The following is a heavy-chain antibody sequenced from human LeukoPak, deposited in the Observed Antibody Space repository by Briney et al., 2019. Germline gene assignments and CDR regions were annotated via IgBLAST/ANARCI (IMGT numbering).Heavy chain of an antibody. CDR2: IDGDGSST. CDR3: AKWYYDILTGYPYFDY. J-gene: IGHJ4*02. V-gene: IGHV3-74*01. CDR1: KFTFSNYW. D-gene: IGHD3-9*01. Sequence: GGSLRLSCAASKFTFSNYWMHWVRQAPGRGLVWVSRIDGDGSSTNYADSVKGRFTISRDNAKNTLYLQMNSLRAEDTAVYYCAKWYYDILTGYPYFDYWGQGTLVTVSS.